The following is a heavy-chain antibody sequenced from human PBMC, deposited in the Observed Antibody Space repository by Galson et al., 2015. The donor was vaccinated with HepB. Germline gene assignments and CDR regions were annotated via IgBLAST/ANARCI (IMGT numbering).Heavy chain of an antibody. V-gene: IGHV1-69*13. CDR2: IIPIFGTA. CDR1: GGTFSSYG. CDR3: ARGPGLERLGRNLYNYYRDV. D-gene: IGHD1-1*01. J-gene: IGHJ6*03. Sequence: SVKVSCKASGGTFSSYGITWVRQAPGQGLEWMGGIIPIFGTANYAQNFQGRVTITADESTTTVYMDLSSLRSDDTAVYYCARGPGLERLGRNLYNYYRDVWGKGTTVTVSS.